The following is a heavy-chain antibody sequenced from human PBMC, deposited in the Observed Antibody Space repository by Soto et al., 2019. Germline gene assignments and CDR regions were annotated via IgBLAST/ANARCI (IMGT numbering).Heavy chain of an antibody. CDR3: ARSSITMIVVVKGRDAFDI. Sequence: QVQLQESGPGLVKPSQTLSLTCTVSGGSISSGDYYWGWIRQPPGKGLEWIGYIYDSGSTYYNPSLKSRVTISVDTSKNQFSLKLSSVPAADTAVYYCARSSITMIVVVKGRDAFDIWGQGTMVTVSS. J-gene: IGHJ3*02. V-gene: IGHV4-30-4*01. CDR2: IYDSGST. D-gene: IGHD3-22*01. CDR1: GGSISSGDYY.